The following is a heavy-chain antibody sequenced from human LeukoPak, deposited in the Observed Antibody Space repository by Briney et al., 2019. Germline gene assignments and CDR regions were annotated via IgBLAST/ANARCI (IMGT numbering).Heavy chain of an antibody. CDR1: GFTFSGSA. V-gene: IGHV3-73*01. J-gene: IGHJ3*02. CDR3: TRQVRWRDAFDI. D-gene: IGHD3-10*01. Sequence: PGGSLRLSCAASGFTFSGSAMHWVRQASGKGLEWVGRIRSKANSYATAHAASVKGRFTISRDDSKNTAYLQMNSLKTEDTAVYYCTRQVRWRDAFDIWGQGTMVTVSS. CDR2: IRSKANSYAT.